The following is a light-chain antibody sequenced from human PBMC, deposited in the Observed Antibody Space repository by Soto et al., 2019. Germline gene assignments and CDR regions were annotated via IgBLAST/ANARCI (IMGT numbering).Light chain of an antibody. CDR3: CSYAGSSAYV. J-gene: IGLJ1*01. CDR1: SSDVGGYNH. Sequence: QSALTQPRSVSGSPGQSVTISCTGTSSDVGGYNHVSWYQQHPGEAPKVMIYDVSKRPSGVPDRFSGSKSGNTASLTISGLQAEDEADYYCCSYAGSSAYVFGAGTKLTVL. V-gene: IGLV2-11*01. CDR2: DVS.